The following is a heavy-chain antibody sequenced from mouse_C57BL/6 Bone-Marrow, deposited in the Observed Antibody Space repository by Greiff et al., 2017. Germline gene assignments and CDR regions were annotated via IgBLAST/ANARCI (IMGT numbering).Heavy chain of an antibody. D-gene: IGHD2-2*01. J-gene: IGHJ4*01. V-gene: IGHV5-6*01. CDR2: ISSGGSYT. CDR3: ARHGAMVTTGAMDY. Sequence: EVKVVESGGDLVKPGGSLKLSCAASGFTFSSYGMSWVRQTPDKRLEWVATISSGGSYTYYPDSVKGRFTISRDNAKNTLYLQMSSLKSEDTAMYYCARHGAMVTTGAMDYWGQGTSVTVSS. CDR1: GFTFSSYG.